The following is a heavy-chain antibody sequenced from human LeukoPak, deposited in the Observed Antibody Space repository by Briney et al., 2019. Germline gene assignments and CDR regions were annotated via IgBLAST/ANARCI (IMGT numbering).Heavy chain of an antibody. CDR2: IIWNSGSI. V-gene: IGHV3-9*01. J-gene: IGHJ4*02. CDR1: GFTFDDYA. Sequence: PGGSLRLSCAASGFTFDDYAMHWVRQAPGEGLEWLSGIIWNSGSIGYKDSVKGRFTISRDNAKNSLYLQLKSMRAEDTALYYCAKDISVGATTYYFDYWGQGTLVTVSS. CDR3: AKDISVGATTYYFDY. D-gene: IGHD1-26*01.